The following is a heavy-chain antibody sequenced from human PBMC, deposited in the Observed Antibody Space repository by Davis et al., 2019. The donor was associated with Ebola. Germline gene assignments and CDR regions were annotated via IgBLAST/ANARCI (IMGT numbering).Heavy chain of an antibody. Sequence: SETLSLTCAVYGGSFSGYYWSWIRQPPGKGLEWIGEIIHSGSTNYNPSLKSRVTISVDTSKNQFSLKLSSVTAADTAVYYCARAVVVIASHYFDYWGQGTLVTVSS. V-gene: IGHV4-34*12. D-gene: IGHD2-21*01. CDR1: GGSFSGYY. J-gene: IGHJ4*02. CDR2: IIHSGST. CDR3: ARAVVVIASHYFDY.